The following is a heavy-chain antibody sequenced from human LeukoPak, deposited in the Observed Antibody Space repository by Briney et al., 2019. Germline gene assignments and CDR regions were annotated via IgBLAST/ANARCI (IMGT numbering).Heavy chain of an antibody. V-gene: IGHV4-59*01. CDR2: IYYSGST. CDR3: ARDRRYVAPNYYYGMDV. CDR1: GGSISSYY. Sequence: PSETLSLTCTVSGGSISSYYWSWIRQPPGKGLEWIGYIYYSGSTNYNPSLKSRVTISVDTSKNQFSLKLSSVTAADTAVYYCARDRRYVAPNYYYGMDVWGQGTTVTVSS. D-gene: IGHD1-1*01. J-gene: IGHJ6*02.